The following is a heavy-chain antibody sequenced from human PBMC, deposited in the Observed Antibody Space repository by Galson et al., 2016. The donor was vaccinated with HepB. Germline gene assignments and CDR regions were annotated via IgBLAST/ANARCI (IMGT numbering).Heavy chain of an antibody. Sequence: KVSCKASGGLFNTYAISWVRQAPGQGLESMGGIIPIFGTTNYAQKFQGRVTITADESTSTVYMELISLRSEDTAVYYCARVSHTRYGDYFDYWGQGTLVTVSS. CDR3: ARVSHTRYGDYFDY. J-gene: IGHJ4*02. CDR2: IIPIFGTT. D-gene: IGHD4-17*01. CDR1: GGLFNTYA. V-gene: IGHV1-69*01.